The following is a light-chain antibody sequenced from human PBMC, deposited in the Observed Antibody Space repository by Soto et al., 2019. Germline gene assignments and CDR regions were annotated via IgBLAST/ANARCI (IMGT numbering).Light chain of an antibody. Sequence: ESVLTQSPGTLSLSPGDRATLSCRASQSVTRNFLAWYQQKPGQAPRLLVFGASSRATGIPDRFSGSGSGTDFTLTISRLEPEDFAVYYCQQYGSSPVTFGQGTRLEIK. CDR3: QQYGSSPVT. J-gene: IGKJ5*01. V-gene: IGKV3-20*01. CDR2: GAS. CDR1: QSVTRNF.